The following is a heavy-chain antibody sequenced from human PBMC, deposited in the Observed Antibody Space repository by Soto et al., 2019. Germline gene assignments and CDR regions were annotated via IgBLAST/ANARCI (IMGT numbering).Heavy chain of an antibody. V-gene: IGHV3-9*01. CDR2: IGWNSGNI. CDR3: VRSKGGYSYGTPFDY. D-gene: IGHD5-18*01. J-gene: IGHJ4*02. Sequence: EVQLEESGGALVQPGRSLRLSCAASGFTFDDYAMYWVRQVLGKGLEWVSSIGWNSGNIGYADSVKGRFTTSRDNAENSLYLQMNRLRPEDTALYYCVRSKGGYSYGTPFDYWGQGTLVTVSS. CDR1: GFTFDDYA.